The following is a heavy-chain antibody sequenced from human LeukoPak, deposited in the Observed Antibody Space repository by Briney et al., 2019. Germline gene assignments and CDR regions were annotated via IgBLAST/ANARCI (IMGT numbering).Heavy chain of an antibody. CDR2: INHSGST. CDR1: GGSFSGYY. CDR3: ASWPMVGGDDY. Sequence: PSETLSLTCAVYGGSFSGYYWSRIRQPPGKGLEWIGEINHSGSTNYNPSLKSRVTISVDTSKNQFSLKLSPVTAADTAVYYCASWPMVGGDDYWGQGTLVTVSS. V-gene: IGHV4-34*01. D-gene: IGHD3-10*01. J-gene: IGHJ4*02.